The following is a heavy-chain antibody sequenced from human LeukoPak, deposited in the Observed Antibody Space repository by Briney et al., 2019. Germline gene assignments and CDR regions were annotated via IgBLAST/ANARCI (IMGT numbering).Heavy chain of an antibody. CDR2: ISGSGGST. V-gene: IGHV3-23*01. D-gene: IGHD5-12*01. Sequence: GGSLRLSCAASGFTFSSYPMSWVRQAPGKGLEWVSDISGSGGSTYNADSVKGRFTISRDNSKNTMYLQMNSLRAEDTAIYYCAKGRGGGYGLDDWGQGTLVTVSS. CDR3: AKGRGGGYGLDD. J-gene: IGHJ4*02. CDR1: GFTFSSYP.